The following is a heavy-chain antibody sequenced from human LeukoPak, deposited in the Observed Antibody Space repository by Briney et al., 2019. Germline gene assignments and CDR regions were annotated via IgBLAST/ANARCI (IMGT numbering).Heavy chain of an antibody. CDR2: IYYSGST. CDR3: ARHWFGELYLS. D-gene: IGHD3-10*01. Sequence: PETLCLTCTVSGGSISSSSYYWGWIRQPPGKGLEWIGSIYYSGSTYYNPSLKSRVTISVDTSKNQFSLKLSSVTAADTAVYYCARHWFGELYLSWGPGTLVSVSS. V-gene: IGHV4-39*01. J-gene: IGHJ4*02. CDR1: GGSISSSSYY.